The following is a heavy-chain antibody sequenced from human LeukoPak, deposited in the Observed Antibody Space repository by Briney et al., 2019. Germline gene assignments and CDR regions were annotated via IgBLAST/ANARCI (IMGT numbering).Heavy chain of an antibody. CDR1: GGSFSGDY. CDR2: INTDGSIT. Sequence: ETLSLTCAVYGGSFSGDYWSWLRQPPGKGLVWVSRINTDGSITVYADSVKGRFTISRDNAKNSLYLQMNSLRAEDTAVYYCVRTRGPSKRDYWGQGTLVTVSS. D-gene: IGHD1/OR15-1a*01. J-gene: IGHJ4*02. V-gene: IGHV3-74*01. CDR3: VRTRGPSKRDY.